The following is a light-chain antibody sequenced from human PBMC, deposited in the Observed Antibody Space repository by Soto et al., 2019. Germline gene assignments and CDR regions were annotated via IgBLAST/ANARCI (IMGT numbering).Light chain of an antibody. J-gene: IGKJ4*01. CDR3: QRALT. CDR2: GAS. CDR1: QTVSRYY. V-gene: IGKV3D-7*01. Sequence: VLTQSPAALSLSPGGRAILSCRASQTVSRYYLSWYQKKPGQPPRLLIYGASTRATGVPDRFSGSGSGADFTLTISRLQPEYFAVYYCQRALTFGGGTTVE.